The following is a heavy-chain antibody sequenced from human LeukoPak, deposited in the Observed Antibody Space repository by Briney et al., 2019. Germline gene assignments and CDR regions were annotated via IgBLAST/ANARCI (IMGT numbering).Heavy chain of an antibody. CDR1: GFTFSNSA. J-gene: IGHJ4*02. V-gene: IGHV3-23*01. CDR2: ISDSGGDT. Sequence: PGGSLRLSCAVSGFTFSNSAMTWVRRAPGKGLEWVAAISDSGGDTIYTDSARDRFTISRDNSKNTLYLQMNSLRADDTAVYYCAKGGSYGPLDYWGQGTLVTVSS. D-gene: IGHD1-26*01. CDR3: AKGGSYGPLDY.